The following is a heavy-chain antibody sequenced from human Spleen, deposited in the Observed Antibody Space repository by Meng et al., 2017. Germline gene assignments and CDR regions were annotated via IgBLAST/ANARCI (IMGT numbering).Heavy chain of an antibody. Sequence: GNLQQWGAGLLRPSEPLSLPCAVYGGSFSGYYWSWIRQPPGKGLEWIGEINHSGSTNYNPSLKSRVTISVDTSKNQFSLKLSSVTAADTAVYYCARGPADIVVVVAATLLDYWGQGTLVTVSS. CDR3: ARGPADIVVVVAATLLDY. CDR2: INHSGST. J-gene: IGHJ4*02. CDR1: GGSFSGYY. D-gene: IGHD2-15*01. V-gene: IGHV4-34*01.